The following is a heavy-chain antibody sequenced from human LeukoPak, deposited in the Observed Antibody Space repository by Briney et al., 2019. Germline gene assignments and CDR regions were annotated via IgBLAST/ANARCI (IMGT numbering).Heavy chain of an antibody. Sequence: PSETLSLTCTVSGGSISSSSYYWGWIRQPPGKGLEWIGSIYYSGSTYYNPSLKSRVTISVDTSKNQFSLKLSSVTAADTAVYYCARYARAGYSSGWYYFDCWGQGTLVTVSS. CDR3: ARYARAGYSSGWYYFDC. CDR2: IYYSGST. D-gene: IGHD6-19*01. J-gene: IGHJ4*02. CDR1: GGSISSSSYY. V-gene: IGHV4-39*01.